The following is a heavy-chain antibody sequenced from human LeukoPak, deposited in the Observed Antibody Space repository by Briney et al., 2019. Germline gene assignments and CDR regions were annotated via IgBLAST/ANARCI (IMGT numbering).Heavy chain of an antibody. D-gene: IGHD3-22*01. V-gene: IGHV3-21*01. CDR2: ISSSSSYI. Sequence: GGSLRLSCAASGFTFSSYSMTWVRQAPGKGLEWVSSISSSSSYIYYADSVKGRFTISRDNAKNSLYLRMNSLRAEDTAVYYCASSESSDYYDSSGYYWGQGTLVTVSS. J-gene: IGHJ4*02. CDR3: ASSESSDYYDSSGYY. CDR1: GFTFSSYS.